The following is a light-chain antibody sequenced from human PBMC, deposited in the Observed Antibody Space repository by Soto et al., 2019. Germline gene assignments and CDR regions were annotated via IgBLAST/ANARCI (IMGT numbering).Light chain of an antibody. CDR3: QQRADWPIT. CDR1: QSFRGL. Sequence: EVVLTQSPVTLSLSPGERATLSCRASQSFRGLLAWYQQKPGQAPRLLIYDAYNRATGIPARFSGSGSGTDFTLTISSLEPEDFALYYCQQRADWPITFGPGTKVDI. CDR2: DAY. V-gene: IGKV3-11*01. J-gene: IGKJ3*01.